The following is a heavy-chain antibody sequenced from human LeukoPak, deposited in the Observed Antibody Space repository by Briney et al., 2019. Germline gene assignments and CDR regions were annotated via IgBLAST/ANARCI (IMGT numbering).Heavy chain of an antibody. CDR2: IYYSGST. CDR1: GGSISSGDYY. CDR3: ARVARARYYYYMDV. Sequence: PSQTLSLTCTVPGGSISSGDYYWSWIRQPPRKGLEWIGYIYYSGSTYYNPSLKSRVTISVDTSKNQFSLKLSSVTAADTAVYYCARVARARYYYYMDVWGKGTTVTVSS. J-gene: IGHJ6*03. V-gene: IGHV4-30-4*08.